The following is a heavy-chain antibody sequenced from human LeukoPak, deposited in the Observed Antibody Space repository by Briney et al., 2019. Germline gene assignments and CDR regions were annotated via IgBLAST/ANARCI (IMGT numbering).Heavy chain of an antibody. CDR2: ISYDESNK. CDR3: AKYGSYNYFDTSPDY. CDR1: GFTFNKYG. D-gene: IGHD3-22*01. Sequence: GRSLRLSCIASGFTFNKYGMHWVRQAPGKGLEWVAVISYDESNKNYADSVKGRFTISRDNSKNTLYLQMNSLRAEDTAVYFCAKYGSYNYFDTSPDYWGQGTLVTVSS. V-gene: IGHV3-30*18. J-gene: IGHJ4*02.